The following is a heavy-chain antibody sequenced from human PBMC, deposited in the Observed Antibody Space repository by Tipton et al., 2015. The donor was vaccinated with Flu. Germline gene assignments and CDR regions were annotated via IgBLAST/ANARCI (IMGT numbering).Heavy chain of an antibody. Sequence: QLVQSGAEVKKAGESLKISCKVSGYRVSTYWIGWVRQVPGKGLEWMGIIDPSDSETKNSPSVQGQVSMSVDRSISTAYLHWSSLKASDTAVYYCARRCRDNDCYDAFDIWGQGTMVTVSP. V-gene: IGHV5-51*01. CDR3: ARRCRDNDCYDAFDI. J-gene: IGHJ3*02. CDR1: GYRVSTYW. CDR2: IDPSDSET. D-gene: IGHD2-21*01.